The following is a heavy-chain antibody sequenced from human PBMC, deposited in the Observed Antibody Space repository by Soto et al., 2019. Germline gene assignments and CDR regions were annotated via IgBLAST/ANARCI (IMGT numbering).Heavy chain of an antibody. CDR1: GYTFTGYY. CDR2: INPNSGGT. V-gene: IGHV1-2*02. CDR3: ARGKSTMIVVVRDY. Sequence: ASVKVSCKASGYTFTGYYIHWVRQAPGQGLEWMGWINPNSGGTNYAQKFQGRVTMTRDTSISTAYMELSRLRSDDTAVYYCARGKSTMIVVVRDYWGQGTLVTVSS. J-gene: IGHJ4*02. D-gene: IGHD3-22*01.